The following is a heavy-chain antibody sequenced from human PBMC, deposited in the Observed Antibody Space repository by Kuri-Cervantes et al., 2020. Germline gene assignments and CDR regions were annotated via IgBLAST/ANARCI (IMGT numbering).Heavy chain of an antibody. D-gene: IGHD1-26*01. Sequence: GESLKISCAASGFTFSTYWMHWVRQAPGKGLVWVSRMNTDGSRTNYADSVEGRFTISRDNAKNTLYLQMNSLRVEDTAVYYCARDLGGRSGYWGQGALVTVSS. J-gene: IGHJ4*02. V-gene: IGHV3-74*01. CDR2: MNTDGSRT. CDR3: ARDLGGRSGY. CDR1: GFTFSTYW.